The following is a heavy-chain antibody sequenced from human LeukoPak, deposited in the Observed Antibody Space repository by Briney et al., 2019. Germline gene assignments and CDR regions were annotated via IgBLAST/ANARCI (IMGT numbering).Heavy chain of an antibody. V-gene: IGHV3-66*02. Sequence: GGSLRLSCAASGFTVSSNYMTWVRQAPGKGLDWVSVIYSDGSTYYADSVKGRFTISRDNSKNTLYLQMNSLRAEDTAVYYCAREKEDYDSSGYYSYFDYWGQGILVTVSS. D-gene: IGHD3-22*01. CDR2: IYSDGST. J-gene: IGHJ4*02. CDR1: GFTVSSNY. CDR3: AREKEDYDSSGYYSYFDY.